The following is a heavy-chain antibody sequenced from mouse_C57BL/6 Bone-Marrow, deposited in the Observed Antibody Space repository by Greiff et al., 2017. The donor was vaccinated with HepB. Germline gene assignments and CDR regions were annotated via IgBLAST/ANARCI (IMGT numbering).Heavy chain of an antibody. V-gene: IGHV14-4*01. CDR1: GFNIKDDY. D-gene: IGHD2-2*01. CDR2: IDPENGDT. Sequence: VQLQQSGAELVRPGASVKLSCTASGFNIKDDYMHWVKQRPEQGLEWIGWIDPENGDTEYASKFQGKATITADTSSNTAYLQLSSLTSEDTAVYYCATMVTTIDYWGQGTTLTVSS. CDR3: ATMVTTIDY. J-gene: IGHJ2*01.